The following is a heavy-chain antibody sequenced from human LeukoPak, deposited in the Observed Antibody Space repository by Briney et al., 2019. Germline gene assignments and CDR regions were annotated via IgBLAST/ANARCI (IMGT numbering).Heavy chain of an antibody. V-gene: IGHV4-59*01. Sequence: PSETLSLTCTVSGGSISSYYWSWIRQPPGKGLEWIGYIYYSGSTNYNPSLKSRVTISVDTSENQFSLKLSSVTAADTAVYYCAREGWYYYDSSGENAFDIWGQGTMVTVSS. J-gene: IGHJ3*02. CDR3: AREGWYYYDSSGENAFDI. CDR1: GGSISSYY. D-gene: IGHD3-22*01. CDR2: IYYSGST.